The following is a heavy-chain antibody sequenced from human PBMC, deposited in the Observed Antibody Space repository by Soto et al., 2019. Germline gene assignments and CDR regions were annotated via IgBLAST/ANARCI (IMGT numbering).Heavy chain of an antibody. D-gene: IGHD3-3*01. CDR1: GFTFSSYG. CDR2: IWYDGSNK. V-gene: IGHV3-33*01. J-gene: IGHJ6*02. CDR3: AREGFWSGYYSSYYYYGMDV. Sequence: AGGSLRLSCAASGFTFSSYGMHWVRQAPGKGLEWVAVIWYDGSNKYYADSVKGRFTISRDNSKNTLYLQMNSLRAEDTAVYYCAREGFWSGYYSSYYYYGMDVWGQGTTVTVSS.